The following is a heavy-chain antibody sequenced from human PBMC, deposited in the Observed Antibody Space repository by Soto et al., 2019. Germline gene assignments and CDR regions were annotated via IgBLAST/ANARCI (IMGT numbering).Heavy chain of an antibody. CDR2: ISGSGGST. CDR1: GFTFSSYA. Sequence: GGSLRLSCAASGFTFSSYAMSWVRQAPGKGLEWVSAISGSGGSTYYADSVKGRFTISRDNSKNTLYLQMNSLRAEDTAVYYCAKASGSSWFLTGSYYGMDVWGQGTTVTVSS. V-gene: IGHV3-23*01. CDR3: AKASGSSWFLTGSYYGMDV. J-gene: IGHJ6*02. D-gene: IGHD6-13*01.